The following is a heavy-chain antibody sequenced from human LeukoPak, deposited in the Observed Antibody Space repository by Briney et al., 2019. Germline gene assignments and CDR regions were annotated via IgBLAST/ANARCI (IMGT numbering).Heavy chain of an antibody. D-gene: IGHD3-22*01. Sequence: PGGSLRLSCAASGFTFSNYVMHWVRQAPGKGLEWVALISYDGSDKYYSDSVKGRFTISRDNSKNTLYLQLNSLRAEDTAVYYCARDFGYYDYWGQGTLVTVSS. V-gene: IGHV3-30*03. CDR2: ISYDGSDK. CDR3: ARDFGYYDY. J-gene: IGHJ4*02. CDR1: GFTFSNYV.